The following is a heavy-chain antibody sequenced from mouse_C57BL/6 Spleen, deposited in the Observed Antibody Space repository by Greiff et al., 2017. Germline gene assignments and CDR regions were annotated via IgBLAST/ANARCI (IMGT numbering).Heavy chain of an antibody. J-gene: IGHJ4*01. D-gene: IGHD6-1*01. CDR2: IYPRSGNT. Sequence: QVQLQQSGAELARPGASVKLSCKASGYTFTSYGISWVKQRTGQGLEWIGEIYPRSGNTYYNEKFKGKATLTADKSSSTAYMELRSLTSEDSAVYVCAREGATGDYYAMDYWGQGTSVTVSS. CDR1: GYTFTSYG. V-gene: IGHV1-81*01. CDR3: AREGATGDYYAMDY.